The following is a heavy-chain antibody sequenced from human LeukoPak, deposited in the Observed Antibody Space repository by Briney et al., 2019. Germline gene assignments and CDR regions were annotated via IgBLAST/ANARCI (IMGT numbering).Heavy chain of an antibody. D-gene: IGHD5-12*01. CDR1: GGSISSYY. Sequence: NPSETLSLTCTVSGGSISSYYWSWIRHPPGKGLEWIGYIYYSGSTNYNPSLKSRVTISVDMSKNQFSLKLSSVTAADTAVYYCARYSGYDYRRRYFDYWGQGTLVTVSS. V-gene: IGHV4-59*01. CDR3: ARYSGYDYRRRYFDY. CDR2: IYYSGST. J-gene: IGHJ4*02.